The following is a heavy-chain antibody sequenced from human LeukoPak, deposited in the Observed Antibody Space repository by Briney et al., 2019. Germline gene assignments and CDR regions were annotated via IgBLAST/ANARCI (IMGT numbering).Heavy chain of an antibody. V-gene: IGHV4-59*08. CDR1: GDSISSYY. CDR2: IYYGGYT. CDR3: ARLTSGWHPYQFDY. J-gene: IGHJ4*02. D-gene: IGHD6-19*01. Sequence: SETLSLTCTVSGDSISSYYWSWIRQPPGKGLEWIGYIYYGGYTNYDPSLKSRVTISVDTSKNQFSLKLRSVIAADTAVYYCARLTSGWHPYQFDYWGQGTLVTVSS.